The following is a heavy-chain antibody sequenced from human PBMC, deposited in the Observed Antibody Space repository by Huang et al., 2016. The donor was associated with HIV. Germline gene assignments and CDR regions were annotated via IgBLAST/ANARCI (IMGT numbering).Heavy chain of an antibody. CDR2: IIPIFDTV. Sequence: QVQLVQSGAAVKKPGSSVKVSCKASGGTFGSYYISWGRQAPGQGLEWMGGIIPIFDTVNYAQKVQGRVRITADASTSTAYMELTSLRSEDTAVYYCARDLTGTRAAAAGIRGDAFDVWGQGTLVTVSS. J-gene: IGHJ3*01. CDR1: GGTFGSYY. V-gene: IGHV1-69*13. D-gene: IGHD6-13*01. CDR3: ARDLTGTRAAAAGIRGDAFDV.